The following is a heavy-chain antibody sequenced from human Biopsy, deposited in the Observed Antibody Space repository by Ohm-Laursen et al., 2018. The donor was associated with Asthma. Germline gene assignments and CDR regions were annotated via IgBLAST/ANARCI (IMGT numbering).Heavy chain of an antibody. Sequence: TLSLTCTVSGGSITSSSYYWGWIRQPPGKGMEWIGSMYHSGSPYYHPALKSRATISVDTSKNQWSLKMSSATAADTAVYFCVRHQYSSSWSTFDYWGQGALVTVSS. CDR2: MYHSGSP. J-gene: IGHJ4*02. D-gene: IGHD3-22*01. CDR1: GGSITSSSYY. CDR3: VRHQYSSSWSTFDY. V-gene: IGHV4-39*01.